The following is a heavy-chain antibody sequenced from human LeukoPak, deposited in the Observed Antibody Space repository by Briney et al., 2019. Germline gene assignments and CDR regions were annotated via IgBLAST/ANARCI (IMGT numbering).Heavy chain of an antibody. J-gene: IGHJ4*02. Sequence: PGGSLRLSCAASGFTFSSYAMSWVRPAPGKGLEWVSAISGSGGSTYYADSVKGQFTISRDNSRDTLYLQMNSLRAEDTAVYYCAKGYYDYVWGSYYFDYWGQGTLVTVSS. D-gene: IGHD3-16*01. CDR1: GFTFSSYA. CDR2: ISGSGGST. V-gene: IGHV3-23*01. CDR3: AKGYYDYVWGSYYFDY.